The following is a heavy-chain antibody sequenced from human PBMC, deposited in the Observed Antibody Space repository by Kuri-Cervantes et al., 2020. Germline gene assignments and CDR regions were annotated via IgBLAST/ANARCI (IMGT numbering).Heavy chain of an antibody. CDR1: GGSISSSSYY. D-gene: IGHD2-21*02. CDR3: ARARGDYYFDY. CDR2: IYYSGST. V-gene: IGHV4-39*07. J-gene: IGHJ4*02. Sequence: GSLRLSCTVSGGSISSSSYYWGWIRQPPGKGLEWIGSIYYSGSTYYNPSLKSRVTISVDTSKNQFSLKLSSVTAADTAVYYCARARGDYYFDYWGQGTLVTRLL.